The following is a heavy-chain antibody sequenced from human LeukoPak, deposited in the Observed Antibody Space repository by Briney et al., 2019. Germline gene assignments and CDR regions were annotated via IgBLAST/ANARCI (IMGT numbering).Heavy chain of an antibody. CDR2: IYYSGST. J-gene: IGHJ5*02. D-gene: IGHD6-6*01. CDR3: ARSDSYSSSSGYWFDP. V-gene: IGHV4-59*01. Sequence: PSETLSLTCTVSGGSISTYYWTWVRQPPGKGLEWIGYIYYSGSTNSNPSLKSRVTISVDTSKNLFPLKLSSVTAADTAMYYCARSDSYSSSSGYWFDPWGQGTLVTVSS. CDR1: GGSISTYY.